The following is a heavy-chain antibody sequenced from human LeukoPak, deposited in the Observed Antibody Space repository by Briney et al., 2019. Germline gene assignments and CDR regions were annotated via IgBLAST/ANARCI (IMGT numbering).Heavy chain of an antibody. CDR1: GFTFSSYA. Sequence: PGGSLRLSCAASGFTFSSYAMSWVRQAPGKGLEWVSAISGSGGSTYYADSVKGRFTISRDDSKNTLYLQMNSLRAEDTAVYYCAKGGARYNWFDPWGQGTLVTVTS. CDR2: ISGSGGST. CDR3: AKGGARYNWFDP. D-gene: IGHD3-16*01. J-gene: IGHJ5*02. V-gene: IGHV3-23*01.